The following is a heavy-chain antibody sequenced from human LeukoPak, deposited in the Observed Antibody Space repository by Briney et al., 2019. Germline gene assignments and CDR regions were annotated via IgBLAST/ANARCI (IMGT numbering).Heavy chain of an antibody. CDR3: ARLLGATTLYYYYYYMDV. CDR2: INHSGST. J-gene: IGHJ6*03. CDR1: GGSFSGYY. V-gene: IGHV4-34*01. Sequence: SETLSLTCAVYGGSFSGYYWSWIRQPPGKGLEWIGEINHSGSTNYNPSLKSRVTISVDTSKNQFSLKLSSVTAADTAVYYCARLLGATTLYYYYYYMDVWGKGTTVTISS. D-gene: IGHD1-26*01.